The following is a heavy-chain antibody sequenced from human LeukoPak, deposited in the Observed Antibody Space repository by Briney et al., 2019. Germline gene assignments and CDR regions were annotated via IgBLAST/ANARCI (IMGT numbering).Heavy chain of an antibody. J-gene: IGHJ4*02. Sequence: SETLSLTCTVSGDSISSGDYYWSWIRQPAGKGLEWIGRISSSGSTNYNPSLKSRVTISVDTSKNQFSLKVRSVTAADTAVYYCARGPPNGHDDSSGYYVPACFDYWGQGTLVTVSS. D-gene: IGHD3-22*01. CDR1: GDSISSGDYY. V-gene: IGHV4-61*02. CDR2: ISSSGST. CDR3: ARGPPNGHDDSSGYYVPACFDY.